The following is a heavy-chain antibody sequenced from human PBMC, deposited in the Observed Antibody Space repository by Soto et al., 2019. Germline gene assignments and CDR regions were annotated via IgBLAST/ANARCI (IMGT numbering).Heavy chain of an antibody. CDR3: ARSLWFGELH. Sequence: QITLKESGPTLVKPTQTLTLTCSFSGFSLSTTGVGVGWIRQSPGKALEWLAIIYWDNDKRYSPSLKSRVTITKDTSKNQVVLTGTNIDHVYTGTYYCARSLWFGELHWGQGALVTVSS. V-gene: IGHV2-5*02. CDR2: IYWDNDK. D-gene: IGHD3-10*01. CDR1: GFSLSTTGVG. J-gene: IGHJ4*02.